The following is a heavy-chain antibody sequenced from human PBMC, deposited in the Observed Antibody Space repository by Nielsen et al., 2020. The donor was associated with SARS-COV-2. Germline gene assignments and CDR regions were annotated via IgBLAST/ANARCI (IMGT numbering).Heavy chain of an antibody. V-gene: IGHV3-21*04. Sequence: WIRQPPGKGLEWVSSISSSSSYIYYADSVKGRFTISRDNSKNTLYLQMNSLRAEDTAVYYCARAAMAPRGYWGQGTLVTVSS. D-gene: IGHD2-2*01. CDR3: ARAAMAPRGY. CDR2: ISSSSSYI. J-gene: IGHJ4*02.